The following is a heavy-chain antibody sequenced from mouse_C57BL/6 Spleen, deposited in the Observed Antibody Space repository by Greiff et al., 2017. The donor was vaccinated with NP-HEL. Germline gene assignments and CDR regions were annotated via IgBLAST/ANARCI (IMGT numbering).Heavy chain of an antibody. CDR1: GYAFSSSW. D-gene: IGHD2-4*01. J-gene: IGHJ4*01. CDR2: IYPGDGDT. CDR3: ARSLIYYDYDYYAMDY. Sequence: VQLQQSGPELVKPGASVKISCKASGYAFSSSWMNWVKQRPGKGLEWIGRIYPGDGDTNYNGKFKGKATLTADKSSSTAYMQLSSLTSEDSAVYFCARSLIYYDYDYYAMDYWGQGTSVTVSS. V-gene: IGHV1-82*01.